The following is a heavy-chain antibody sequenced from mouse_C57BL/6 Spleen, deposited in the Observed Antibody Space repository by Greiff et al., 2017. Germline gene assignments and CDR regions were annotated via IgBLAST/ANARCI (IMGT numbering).Heavy chain of an antibody. V-gene: IGHV5-17*01. CDR1: GFTFSDYG. D-gene: IGHD2-12*01. J-gene: IGHJ2*01. Sequence: EVQLVESGGGLVKPGGSLKLSCAASGFTFSDYGMHWVRQAPEKGLEWVAYISSGSSTIYYAATVQGRFTISRDNAKNTLFLQMTSLRSEDTAMYYCAKGDYTGYVDYWGQGTTRTVSS. CDR2: ISSGSSTI. CDR3: AKGDYTGYVDY.